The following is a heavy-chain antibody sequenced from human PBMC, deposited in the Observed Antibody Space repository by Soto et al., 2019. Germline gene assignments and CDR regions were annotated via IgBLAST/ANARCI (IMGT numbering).Heavy chain of an antibody. CDR3: ARETIGYGMDV. CDR1: GGSISSYY. D-gene: IGHD1-7*01. Sequence: SETLSLTCTVSGGSISSYYWSWIRQPPGKGLEWVGYIYYSGSTNYNPSLKSRVTISVDTSKNQFSLKLSSVTAADTAVYYCARETIGYGMDVWGQGTTVTVSS. J-gene: IGHJ6*02. CDR2: IYYSGST. V-gene: IGHV4-59*01.